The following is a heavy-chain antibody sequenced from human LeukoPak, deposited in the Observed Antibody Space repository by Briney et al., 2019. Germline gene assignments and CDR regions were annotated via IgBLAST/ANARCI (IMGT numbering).Heavy chain of an antibody. CDR1: GFTFSNAW. CDR3: TTVGYSGYDPPLDY. J-gene: IGHJ4*02. D-gene: IGHD5-12*01. Sequence: GGSLRLSCAASGFTFSNAWMSWVRQAPGKGLEWVGRIKSKTDGGTTDYAAPVKGRFTIPRDDSKNTLYLQMNSLKTEDTAVYYCTTVGYSGYDPPLDYWGQGTLVTVSS. CDR2: IKSKTDGGTT. V-gene: IGHV3-15*01.